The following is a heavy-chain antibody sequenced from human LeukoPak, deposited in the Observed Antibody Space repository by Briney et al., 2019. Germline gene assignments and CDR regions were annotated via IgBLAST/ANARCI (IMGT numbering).Heavy chain of an antibody. D-gene: IGHD2-8*02. CDR1: GYNFTNYV. V-gene: IGHV1-46*01. J-gene: IGHJ4*02. CDR3: VREESGGYFDY. Sequence: ASVKGSCKASGYNFTNYVLHWVRQAPGQGLEWVGRITPSVDTTNYAQKFLDRVTMTRDTSTSTVYMELSSLRSEDTAVYHCVREESGGYFDYWGQGTLVTVSS. CDR2: ITPSVDTT.